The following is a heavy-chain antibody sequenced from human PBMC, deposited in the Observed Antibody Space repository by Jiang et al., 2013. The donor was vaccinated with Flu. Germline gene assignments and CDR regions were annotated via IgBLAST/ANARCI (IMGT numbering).Heavy chain of an antibody. Sequence: VQLVESGGGLVQPGGSLRLSCAASGFTFSSYAMSWVRQAPGKGLEWVSAISGSGGSTYYADSVKGRFTISRDNPKNTLYLQMNSLRAEDTAVYYCAKGGDGSSSWYGPVGAFDIWGQGTMVTVSS. D-gene: IGHD6-13*01. CDR2: ISGSGGST. V-gene: IGHV3-23*04. CDR3: AKGGDGSSSWYGPVGAFDI. J-gene: IGHJ3*02. CDR1: GFTFSSYA.